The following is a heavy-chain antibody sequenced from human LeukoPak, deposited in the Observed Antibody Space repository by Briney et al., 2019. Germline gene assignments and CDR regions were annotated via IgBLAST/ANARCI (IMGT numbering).Heavy chain of an antibody. D-gene: IGHD1-26*01. J-gene: IGHJ4*02. CDR1: GFNSEDHA. Sequence: GGSLRLSCVVSGFNSEDHAMHWVRQAPGKGLEWVSAIGTAGDTFYPGSVKGRFTISRENAKKSLFLQMNSLRAEDTAVYYCARQNAPHGNFDYWGQGTLVTVSS. V-gene: IGHV3-13*01. CDR3: ARQNAPHGNFDY. CDR2: IGTAGDT.